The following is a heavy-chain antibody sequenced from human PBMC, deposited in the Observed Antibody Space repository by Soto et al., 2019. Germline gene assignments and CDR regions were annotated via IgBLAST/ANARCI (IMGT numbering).Heavy chain of an antibody. CDR2: IYNSGST. V-gene: IGHV4-61*03. CDR3: AGESDSGSYYFDY. J-gene: IGHJ4*02. CDR1: GGSVSSGSYD. D-gene: IGHD3-10*01. Sequence: ETLALTGTVSGGSVSSGSYDWSWIRQPPGKGLEWIGYIYNSGSTNYNPSLKSRVTISVDTSKNHFYPRMSSVTAADTAVYYCAGESDSGSYYFDYWGRGTLVTVSS.